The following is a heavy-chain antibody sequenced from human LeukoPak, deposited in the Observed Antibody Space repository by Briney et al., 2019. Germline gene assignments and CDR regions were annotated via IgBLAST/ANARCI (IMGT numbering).Heavy chain of an antibody. CDR1: GYTFTSYA. CDR2: INAGNGNT. Sequence: GASVKVSCKASGYTFTSYAMHWVRQAPGQRLEWMGWINAGNGNTKYSQKFQGRVTITRDTSASTAYMELTSLRSEDTARYYCARGIGASSGWYVIDYWGQGTLVTVSS. V-gene: IGHV1-3*01. CDR3: ARGIGASSGWYVIDY. J-gene: IGHJ4*02. D-gene: IGHD6-19*01.